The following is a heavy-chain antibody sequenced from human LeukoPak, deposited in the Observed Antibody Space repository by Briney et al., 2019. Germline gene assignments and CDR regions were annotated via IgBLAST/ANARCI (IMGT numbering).Heavy chain of an antibody. CDR3: ARDFPGFRGDDAFDI. V-gene: IGHV1-69*06. D-gene: IGHD3-10*01. CDR2: IIPIFGTA. J-gene: IGHJ3*02. CDR1: GGTFSSYA. Sequence: ASVKVSCKASGGTFSSYAISWVRQAPGQGLEWMGGIIPIFGTANYAQKFQGRVTITADKSTSTAYMELSSLRSEDTAMYYCARDFPGFRGDDAFDIWGQGTMVTVSS.